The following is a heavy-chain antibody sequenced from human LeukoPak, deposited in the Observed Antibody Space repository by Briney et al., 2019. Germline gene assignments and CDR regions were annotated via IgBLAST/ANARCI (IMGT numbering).Heavy chain of an antibody. V-gene: IGHV1-2*04. Sequence: ASVKVSCKASGYTFTGYYMHWVRQAPGQGLEWMGWINPNSGGTNYAQKFQGWVTMTRDTSISTAYMELSRLRSDDTAVYYCARGNWGSSFRYFDLCGRGTLVTVSS. CDR2: INPNSGGT. CDR3: ARGNWGSSFRYFDL. J-gene: IGHJ2*01. D-gene: IGHD7-27*01. CDR1: GYTFTGYY.